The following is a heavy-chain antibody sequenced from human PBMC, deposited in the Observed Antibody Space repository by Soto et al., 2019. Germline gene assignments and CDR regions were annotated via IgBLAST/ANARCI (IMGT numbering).Heavy chain of an antibody. CDR1: GYTFTSYA. J-gene: IGHJ5*02. CDR3: ARASAKLPYNWFDP. V-gene: IGHV1-3*01. CDR2: INAGNGNT. D-gene: IGHD2-15*01. Sequence: QVQLVQSGAEVKKPGASVKVSCKASGYTFTSYAMHWVRQAPGQRLEWMGWINAGNGNTKYSQKFQGRVTITRDTSASTAYMELSSLRSEDTAVYCCARASAKLPYNWFDPWGQGTLVTVSS.